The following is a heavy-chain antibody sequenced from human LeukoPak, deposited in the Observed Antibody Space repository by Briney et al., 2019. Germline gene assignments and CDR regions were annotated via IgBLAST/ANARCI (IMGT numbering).Heavy chain of an antibody. V-gene: IGHV4-59*01. CDR1: GGSITDDY. CDR2: IYYKGST. J-gene: IGHJ4*02. D-gene: IGHD3-22*01. CDR3: ASTVNYYDTSGYSYYFDY. Sequence: SETLSLTCNVSGGSITDDYWSWIRQPPGKGLEWSGYIYYKGSTNYNPSLRSRVTISADTSKNLFSLKLSSVTTADTAVYYCASTVNYYDTSGYSYYFDYWGQGTLVTVSS.